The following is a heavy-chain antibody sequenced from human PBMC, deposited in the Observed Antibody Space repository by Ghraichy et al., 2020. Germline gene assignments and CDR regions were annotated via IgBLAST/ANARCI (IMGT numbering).Heavy chain of an antibody. CDR2: IYYSGST. V-gene: IGHV4-39*07. CDR3: ARLSRPAAACTGVFDY. J-gene: IGHJ4*02. D-gene: IGHD6-13*01. Sequence: SQTLSLTCTVSGGSISTSSYYWGWIRQPPGKGLEWIGSIYYSGSTYYNPSLKSRVTISVDTSKNQFSLKLSSVTAADTAVYYCARLSRPAAACTGVFDYWGQGTLGTVSS. CDR1: GGSISTSSYY.